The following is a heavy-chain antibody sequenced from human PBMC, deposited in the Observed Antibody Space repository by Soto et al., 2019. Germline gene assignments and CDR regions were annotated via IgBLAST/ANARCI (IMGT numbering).Heavy chain of an antibody. CDR3: ARGHYDFWSGYFATIDY. D-gene: IGHD3-3*01. Sequence: LSLTCTVSGGSISSYYWSWIRQPPGKGLEWTGYMHNSGSTKYNPSLKSRVTISADTSKNQFSLKLSSVTAADSAVYYCARGHYDFWSGYFATIDYWGQGTLVTVSS. V-gene: IGHV4-59*08. J-gene: IGHJ4*02. CDR1: GGSISSYY. CDR2: MHNSGST.